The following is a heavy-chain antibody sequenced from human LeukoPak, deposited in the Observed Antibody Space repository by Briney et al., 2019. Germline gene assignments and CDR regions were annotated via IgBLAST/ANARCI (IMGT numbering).Heavy chain of an antibody. V-gene: IGHV1-69*01. CDR1: VGTDSRYA. Sequence: SVTVSFKSTVGTDSRYAISWVRQAPGQGLEGMGGIIPIFGTENYEQKFQGRVTITADESTSTAYMDLSRLRCEDTAVYYCASQSTSDRSGWYGGAFDIWGQGTMVTVSS. J-gene: IGHJ3*02. CDR3: ASQSTSDRSGWYGGAFDI. CDR2: IIPIFGTE. D-gene: IGHD6-19*01.